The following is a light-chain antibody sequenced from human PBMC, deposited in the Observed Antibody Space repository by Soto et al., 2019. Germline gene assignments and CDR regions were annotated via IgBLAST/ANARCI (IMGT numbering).Light chain of an antibody. Sequence: SVLTQPPSASGTPGQRVTISCSGSSSNTGSNTVNWYQQLPGTAPNLVIYSNNQRPSGVPDRFSGSKSGTSASLAISGLQSEDEADYYCVAWDDSLNGYVVFGGGTKVTVL. J-gene: IGLJ2*01. V-gene: IGLV1-44*01. CDR2: SNN. CDR1: SSNTGSNT. CDR3: VAWDDSLNGYVV.